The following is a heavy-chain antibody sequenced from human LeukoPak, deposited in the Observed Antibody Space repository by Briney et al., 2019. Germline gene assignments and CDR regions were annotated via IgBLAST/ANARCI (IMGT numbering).Heavy chain of an antibody. CDR2: IFYSGSS. J-gene: IGHJ3*02. CDR3: ARSVAVAGPENAFDI. Sequence: LRLSCAASGFTFSSYAMHWVRQAPGKGLEWIGYIFYSGSSYYNPSLKSRLTMSVDTSKNQFSLNLSPVTAADTAVYYCARSVAVAGPENAFDIWGQGTMVTVSS. V-gene: IGHV4-59*04. CDR1: GFTFSSYA. D-gene: IGHD6-19*01.